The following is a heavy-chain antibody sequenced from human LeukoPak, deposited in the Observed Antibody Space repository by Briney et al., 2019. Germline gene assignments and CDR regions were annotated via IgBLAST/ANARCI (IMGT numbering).Heavy chain of an antibody. CDR3: ARAGTYYDILTGYYSNGYYGMDV. V-gene: IGHV1-2*02. J-gene: IGHJ6*02. CDR1: GYTFTGYY. D-gene: IGHD3-9*01. CDR2: INPNSGGT. Sequence: ASVKVSCKASGYTFTGYYMHGLRQAPGQGLEWMGWINPNSGGTNYVQKFQGRVTMTRDTSISTAYMELSRLRSDYTAVYYCARAGTYYDILTGYYSNGYYGMDVWGQGTTVTVSS.